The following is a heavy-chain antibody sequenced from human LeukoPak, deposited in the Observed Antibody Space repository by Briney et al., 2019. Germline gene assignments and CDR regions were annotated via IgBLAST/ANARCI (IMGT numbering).Heavy chain of an antibody. D-gene: IGHD3-10*01. CDR3: VRDWGGGDDY. CDR1: GFTLSSYW. V-gene: IGHV3-7*01. Sequence: GGPLRLSCVVSGFTLSSYWMTWVRQTPGKGLEWVANIKQDGSEKYYVDSVKGRFTISRDNAKNSLYLQMNSLRGEDTAVYYCVRDWGGGDDYWGQGTLVTVSS. J-gene: IGHJ4*02. CDR2: IKQDGSEK.